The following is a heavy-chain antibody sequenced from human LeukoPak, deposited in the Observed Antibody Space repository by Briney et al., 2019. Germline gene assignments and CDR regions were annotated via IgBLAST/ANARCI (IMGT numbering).Heavy chain of an antibody. V-gene: IGHV4-34*01. CDR1: GGSFSGYY. CDR2: ITHTGST. CDR3: AITEYSSSSLFDY. Sequence: SETLSLTCAVYGGSFSGYYWTWIRLPPGKGLEWIGEITHTGSTNYNPSLKSRVTISTGTSKNQFSLKLTSVTAEDTAVYYCAITEYSSSSLFDYWGQGTLVTVSS. J-gene: IGHJ4*02. D-gene: IGHD6-6*01.